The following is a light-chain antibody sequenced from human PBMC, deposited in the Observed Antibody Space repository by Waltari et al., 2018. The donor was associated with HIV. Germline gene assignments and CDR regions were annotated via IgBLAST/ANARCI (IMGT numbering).Light chain of an antibody. CDR2: DVT. V-gene: IGLV2-14*03. CDR1: SNDVGDYNH. Sequence: QSALTQPASVSASPGQSIKISCIGTSNDVGDYNHVSWYQQQPDKAPRLMIYDVTNRPSGVSTRFSGSKSGNTAALAISGLQAEDEAIYYCASYIYSSRTYVFGTGTTVTVL. CDR3: ASYIYSSRTYV. J-gene: IGLJ1*01.